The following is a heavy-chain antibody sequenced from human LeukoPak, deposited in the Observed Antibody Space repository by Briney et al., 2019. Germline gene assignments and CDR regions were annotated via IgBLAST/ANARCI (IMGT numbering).Heavy chain of an antibody. J-gene: IGHJ4*02. CDR3: AKGRSSRTLRAPGGS. CDR1: GGAFNTYT. D-gene: IGHD1-26*01. Sequence: SVKVSCKASGGAFNTYTITWVRQAPGQGLEWMGGIIPLFATANYTQKFQGRVTITADTSTSTAYMELRSLRSEDTAVYYCAKGRSSRTLRAPGGSWGQGTLVTVSS. V-gene: IGHV1-69*06. CDR2: IIPLFATA.